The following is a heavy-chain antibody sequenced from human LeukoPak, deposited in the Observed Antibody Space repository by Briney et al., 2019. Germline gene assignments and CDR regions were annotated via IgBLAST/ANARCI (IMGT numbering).Heavy chain of an antibody. CDR1: GFTFDDYA. Sequence: GGSLRLSCAASGFTFDDYAMHWVRQAPGKGLEWVSGISWNSGSIGYADSVKGRFTISRDNAKNSLYLQMNSLRAEDTALYYCAKDTGSWYFDLWGRGTLVTVSS. CDR2: ISWNSGSI. J-gene: IGHJ2*01. V-gene: IGHV3-9*01. D-gene: IGHD3-10*01. CDR3: AKDTGSWYFDL.